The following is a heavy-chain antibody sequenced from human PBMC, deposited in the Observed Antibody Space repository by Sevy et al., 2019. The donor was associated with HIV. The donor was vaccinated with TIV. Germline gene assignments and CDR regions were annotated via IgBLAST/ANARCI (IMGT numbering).Heavy chain of an antibody. Sequence: GGSLRLSCAASGFTFINHAMHWVRQAPGKGLEWVTVISYDGSNKYYADSVKGRFTISRDTSKGTVYLQMESLRAEDTAVYYCARDLNSGYANYYYYGMDVWGQGTTVTVSS. CDR1: GFTFINHA. CDR3: ARDLNSGYANYYYYGMDV. V-gene: IGHV3-30*04. D-gene: IGHD5-12*01. J-gene: IGHJ6*02. CDR2: ISYDGSNK.